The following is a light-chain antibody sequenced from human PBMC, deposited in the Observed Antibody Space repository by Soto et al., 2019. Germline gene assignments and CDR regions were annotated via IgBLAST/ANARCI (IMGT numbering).Light chain of an antibody. CDR1: QSVSSN. CDR3: QQYNNWPPFT. Sequence: EIVMTQSPATLSVSPGERATLSCRASQSVSSNVAWYQQKPGQAPRLLIYGASTRATGIPARFSGSGSGTEFTLIISSLQSEDFAVYYCQQYNNWPPFTFGPGTKVDIK. V-gene: IGKV3D-15*01. CDR2: GAS. J-gene: IGKJ3*01.